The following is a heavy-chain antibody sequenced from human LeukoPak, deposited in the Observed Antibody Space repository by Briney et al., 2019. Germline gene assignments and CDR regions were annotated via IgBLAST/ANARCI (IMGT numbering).Heavy chain of an antibody. V-gene: IGHV3-23*01. D-gene: IGHD3-10*01. CDR2: ISGTGGST. CDR1: GFTFSSYA. CDR3: AKAFSYYYGSGSYSGDFDY. J-gene: IGHJ4*02. Sequence: PGGSLRLSCAASGFTFSSYAMSWVRQAPGKGLEWVSAISGTGGSTYYADSVKGRFTISRDNSKNTLYLQMNSLRAEDTAVYYCAKAFSYYYGSGSYSGDFDYWGQGTLVTLCS.